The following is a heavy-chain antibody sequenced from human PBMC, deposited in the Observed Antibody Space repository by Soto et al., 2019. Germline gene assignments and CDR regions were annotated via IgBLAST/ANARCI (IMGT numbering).Heavy chain of an antibody. CDR2: IIPILGIA. Sequence: ASVKVSCKASGGTFSSYTISWVRQAPGQGLEWMGRIIPILGIANYAQKFQGRVTITADKSTSTAYMELSSLRSEDTAVYYCARGGITVTTLGIFDYWGQGTLVTVSS. V-gene: IGHV1-69*02. CDR3: ARGGITVTTLGIFDY. CDR1: GGTFSSYT. D-gene: IGHD4-17*01. J-gene: IGHJ4*02.